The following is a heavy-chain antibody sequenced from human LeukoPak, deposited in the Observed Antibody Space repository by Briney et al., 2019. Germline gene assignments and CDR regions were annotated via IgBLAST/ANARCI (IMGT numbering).Heavy chain of an antibody. V-gene: IGHV4-59*01. Sequence: SETLSLTCNVSGDSIDNNYWSWVRQAPGKGLEWIGYIYYTGSTKYNPSLKSRATISVDTSKNHFSLNLSSVTAADTAVYYCARDLATGDDAFDIWGRGTMVTVSS. CDR3: ARDLATGDDAFDI. D-gene: IGHD7-27*01. J-gene: IGHJ3*02. CDR2: IYYTGST. CDR1: GDSIDNNY.